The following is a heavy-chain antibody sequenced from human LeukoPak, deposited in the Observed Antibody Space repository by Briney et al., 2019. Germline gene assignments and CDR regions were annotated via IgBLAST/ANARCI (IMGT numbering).Heavy chain of an antibody. Sequence: PSETLSLTCTVSGGSISSGSYYWSWIRQPAGKGLEWIGRIYTSGSTNYNPSLKSRVTISVDTSRNQFSLKLSAVTAADTAVYYCGRGYGSGTVLVWGKGTTVTVSS. CDR1: GGSISSGSYY. CDR3: GRGYGSGTVLV. J-gene: IGHJ6*03. V-gene: IGHV4-61*02. CDR2: IYTSGST. D-gene: IGHD3-10*01.